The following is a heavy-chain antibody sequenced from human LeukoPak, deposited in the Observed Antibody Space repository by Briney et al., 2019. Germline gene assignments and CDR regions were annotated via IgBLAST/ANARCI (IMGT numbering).Heavy chain of an antibody. D-gene: IGHD3-3*01. CDR3: ARSTIFGVVSRGGGAFDI. CDR2: INPNSGGT. CDR1: GYATDYY. Sequence: GASVKASCKASGYATDYYIHWVRQAPGQGLEWMGWINPNSGGTNYAQKFQGRVTMIRDTSISTAYMELSRLRSDDTAVYYCARSTIFGVVSRGGGAFDIWGQGTMVTVSS. V-gene: IGHV1-2*02. J-gene: IGHJ3*02.